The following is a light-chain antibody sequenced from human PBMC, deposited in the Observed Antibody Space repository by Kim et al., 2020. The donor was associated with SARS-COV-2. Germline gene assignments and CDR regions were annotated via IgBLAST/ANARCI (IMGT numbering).Light chain of an antibody. Sequence: GITISSTGSSSNGGAGYDVHWYQQLPGTAPKLLIYGNSNRPSGVPDRFSGSKSGTSASLAITGLQAEDEADYYCQSYDSSLSGYVFGTGTKVTVL. CDR1: SSNGGAGYD. CDR2: GNS. V-gene: IGLV1-40*01. J-gene: IGLJ1*01. CDR3: QSYDSSLSGYV.